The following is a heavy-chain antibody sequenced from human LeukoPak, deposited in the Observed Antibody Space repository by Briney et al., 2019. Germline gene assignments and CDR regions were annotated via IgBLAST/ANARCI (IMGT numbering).Heavy chain of an antibody. CDR2: NHYTEST. CDR3: ARVEEGYGSGRRENYYYYYMDV. D-gene: IGHD3-10*01. Sequence: PSETLSLTCIVWGDSISSYYWRWLRQPPEKALEWCGNNHYTESTTYNASLKSRVTISVETSKNQFSLKLSSVTAADTAVYYCARVEEGYGSGRRENYYYYYMDVWGKGTTVTISS. J-gene: IGHJ6*03. CDR1: GDSISSYY. V-gene: IGHV4-59*01.